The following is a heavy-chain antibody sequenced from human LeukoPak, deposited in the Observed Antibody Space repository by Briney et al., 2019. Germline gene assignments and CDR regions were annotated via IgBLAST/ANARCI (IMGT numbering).Heavy chain of an antibody. CDR3: TTSITMIGGPFDY. D-gene: IGHD3-22*01. J-gene: IGHJ4*02. CDR2: IKSKTDGGTT. Sequence: ETLSLTCAVYGGSFSGYYWSWIRQPPGKGLEWVGRIKSKTDGGTTDYAAPVKGRFTISRDDSKNTLYLQMNSLKTEDTAVYYCTTSITMIGGPFDYWGQGTLVTVSS. V-gene: IGHV3-15*01. CDR1: GGSFSGYY.